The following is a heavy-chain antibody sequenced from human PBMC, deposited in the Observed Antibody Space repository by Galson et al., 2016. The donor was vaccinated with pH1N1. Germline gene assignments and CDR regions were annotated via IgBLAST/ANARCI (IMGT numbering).Heavy chain of an antibody. CDR2: IYWDDDK. CDR3: ARNGYGGYVGYFDY. J-gene: IGHJ4*02. D-gene: IGHD5-12*01. CDR1: GFSLSTSGVG. V-gene: IGHV2-5*02. Sequence: PALVKPTQTLTLTCTFSGFSLSTSGVGVGWIRQPPGKALEWLALIYWDDDKRYSPSLKSRLTITKDTSKNQVVLTMTNMDPVDTATYYCARNGYGGYVGYFDYWCQGTLVTVSS.